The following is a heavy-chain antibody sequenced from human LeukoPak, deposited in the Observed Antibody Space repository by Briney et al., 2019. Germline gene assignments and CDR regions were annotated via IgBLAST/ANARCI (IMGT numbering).Heavy chain of an antibody. CDR3: AREAYYYDSSGYYGDY. J-gene: IGHJ4*02. Sequence: GGSLRLSCAASGFTFSSYSMNWVRQAPGKGLEWVSYISSSSSYIYYADSVKGRFTISRDNAKNSLYLQMNSLRAEDTAVYYCAREAYYYDSSGYYGDYWGQGTLVTVSS. CDR2: ISSSSSYI. CDR1: GFTFSSYS. D-gene: IGHD3-22*01. V-gene: IGHV3-21*05.